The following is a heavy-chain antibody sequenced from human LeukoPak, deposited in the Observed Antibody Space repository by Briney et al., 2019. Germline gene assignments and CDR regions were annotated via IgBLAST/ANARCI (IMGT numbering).Heavy chain of an antibody. D-gene: IGHD6-19*01. Sequence: GGSLGLSCAASGFTFSTYGMHWVRQAPGKGLEWLAFIRHDDSNKIYADSKQGRLTISRDNSKNTLYLQMNSLRVEDTAVYYCARTLTVAGTGSFDYWGQGTLVTVSS. CDR2: IRHDDSNK. V-gene: IGHV3-30*02. J-gene: IGHJ4*02. CDR3: ARTLTVAGTGSFDY. CDR1: GFTFSTYG.